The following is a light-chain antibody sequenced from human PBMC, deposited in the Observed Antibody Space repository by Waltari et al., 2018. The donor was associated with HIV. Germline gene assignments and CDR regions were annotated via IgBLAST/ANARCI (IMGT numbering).Light chain of an antibody. Sequence: SYVLTQPPSVSVAPGQTARITCEGNNIGSQSVHWYQQRPGQAPALVVHDDSDRPSGNPGRFSASNSANAATLTISRVEAGDEADYYCQVWHSNSDHVVFGGGTKLTVL. CDR2: DDS. V-gene: IGLV3-21*02. CDR1: NIGSQS. CDR3: QVWHSNSDHVV. J-gene: IGLJ2*01.